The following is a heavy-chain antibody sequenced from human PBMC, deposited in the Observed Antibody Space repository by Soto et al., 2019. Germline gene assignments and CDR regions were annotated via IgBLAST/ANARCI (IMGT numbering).Heavy chain of an antibody. D-gene: IGHD3-10*01. CDR2: ISAYNGNT. Sequence: ASVKVSFKASGYTFTSYGISWVRQAPGQGLEWMGWISAYNGNTNYAQKLQGRVTMTTDTSTSTAYMELRSLRSDDTAVYYCARYYGSGSYYVRYYYYMDVWGKATTVTVSS. CDR1: GYTFTSYG. J-gene: IGHJ6*03. CDR3: ARYYGSGSYYVRYYYYMDV. V-gene: IGHV1-18*01.